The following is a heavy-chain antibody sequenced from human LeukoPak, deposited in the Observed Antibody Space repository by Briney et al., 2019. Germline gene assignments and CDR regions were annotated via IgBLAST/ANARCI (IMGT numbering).Heavy chain of an antibody. CDR1: GYSFTSYW. D-gene: IGHD5-12*01. CDR3: ARQGLRSGSDY. CDR2: IYPGDSNT. V-gene: IGHV5-51*01. Sequence: GESLKISFQGSGYSFTSYWIGWVRQMPGKGLEWMGIIYPGDSNTRYSPSLQGQVTISADKSISTAYLQWSSLKASDTAMYYCARQGLRSGSDYWGKGTLVTVSS. J-gene: IGHJ4*02.